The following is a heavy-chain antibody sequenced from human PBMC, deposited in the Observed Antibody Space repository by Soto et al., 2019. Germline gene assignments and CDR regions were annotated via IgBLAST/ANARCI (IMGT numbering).Heavy chain of an antibody. Sequence: EVQLVESGGGLVQPGGSLRLSCAASGFTFSSYSMNWVRQAPGKGLEWVSDISATSSTKNYADSVKGRFTISRDNGQNSLYLQMNSLRDEDTAVYYCARSYYDTLITYSYNLDYWGQGTLVTVSS. CDR3: ARSYYDTLITYSYNLDY. CDR2: ISATSSTK. V-gene: IGHV3-48*02. CDR1: GFTFSSYS. J-gene: IGHJ4*02. D-gene: IGHD3-9*01.